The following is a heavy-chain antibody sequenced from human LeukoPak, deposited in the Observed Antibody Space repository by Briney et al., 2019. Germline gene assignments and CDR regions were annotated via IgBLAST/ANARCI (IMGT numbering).Heavy chain of an antibody. CDR1: GGTFSSYA. CDR3: ARDEGYSSDY. Sequence: ASVKVSCKASGGTFSSYAISWVRQAPGQGLEWMGGIIPIFGTANYAQKFQGRATITADKSTSTAYMELSSLSSEDTAVYYCARDEGYSSDYWGQGTLVTVSS. CDR2: IIPIFGTA. D-gene: IGHD5-18*01. V-gene: IGHV1-69*06. J-gene: IGHJ4*02.